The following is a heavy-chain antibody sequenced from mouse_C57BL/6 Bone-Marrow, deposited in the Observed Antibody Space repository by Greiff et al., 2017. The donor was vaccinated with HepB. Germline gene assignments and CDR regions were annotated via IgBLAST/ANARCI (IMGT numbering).Heavy chain of an antibody. CDR3: ARGDYGSSLCYFDY. J-gene: IGHJ2*01. CDR2: IDPNSGGT. Sequence: QVQLQQPGAELVKPGASVKLSCKASGYTFTSYWMHWVKQRPGRGLEWIGRIDPNSGGTKYNEKFKSKATLTVDKSSSTAYMHLSSLTSEDAAVYYCARGDYGSSLCYFDYWGKGTTLTVSS. D-gene: IGHD1-1*01. CDR1: GYTFTSYW. V-gene: IGHV1-72*01.